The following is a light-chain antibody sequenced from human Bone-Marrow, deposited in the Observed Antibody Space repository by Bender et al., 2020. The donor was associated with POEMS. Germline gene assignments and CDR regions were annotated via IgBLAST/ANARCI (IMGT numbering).Light chain of an antibody. CDR3: SAYTGGYTGV. V-gene: IGLV2-14*02. CDR2: AVT. J-gene: IGLJ3*02. Sequence: QSALTQPASVSGSPGQSITISCTGTSSDVWSYNLVSLYQKHPGKAPKLILFAVTNRPSGVPDRFSASKSGNTASWMVSGLQAEDEGDYYCSAYTGGYTGVFGGGTKLTVL. CDR1: SSDVWSYNL.